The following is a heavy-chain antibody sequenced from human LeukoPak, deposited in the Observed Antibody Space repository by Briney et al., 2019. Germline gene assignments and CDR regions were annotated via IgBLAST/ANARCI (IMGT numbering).Heavy chain of an antibody. CDR2: ISGSGGST. CDR1: GFTFSSYA. V-gene: IGHV3-23*01. J-gene: IGHJ5*02. D-gene: IGHD3-3*01. Sequence: PGGSLRLSCAASGFTFSSYAMSWVRQAPGKGLEWVSAISGSGGSTCYADSVKGRFTISRDNSKNTLYLQMNSLRAEDTAVYYCAKNMYYDFWSGYSRIDPWGQGTLVTVSS. CDR3: AKNMYYDFWSGYSRIDP.